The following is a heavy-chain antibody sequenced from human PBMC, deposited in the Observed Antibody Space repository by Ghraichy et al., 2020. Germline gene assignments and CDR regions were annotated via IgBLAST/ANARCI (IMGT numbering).Heavy chain of an antibody. J-gene: IGHJ3*02. CDR1: GGSISSYY. V-gene: IGHV4-59*01. CDR2: IHYSGTS. CDR3: ARTPQDSFDI. Sequence: SETLSLTCTVSGGSISSYYWSWIRQPPGKGLEWIAFIHYSGTSTHNPSLKSRVTLSVDMSKNQFYLKLNSVTAADTAVYYCARTPQDSFDIWGQGTMVTVSS. D-gene: IGHD2-15*01.